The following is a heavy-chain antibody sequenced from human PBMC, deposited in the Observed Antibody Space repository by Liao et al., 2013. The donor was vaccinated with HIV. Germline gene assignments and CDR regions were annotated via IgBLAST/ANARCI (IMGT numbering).Heavy chain of an antibody. CDR2: IYIGST. J-gene: IGHJ4*02. CDR3: VGGNDVLYYYFDY. CDR1: GGSISNYY. D-gene: IGHD1-1*01. Sequence: QVQLQESGPGLVKPSETLSLTCTVSGGSISNYYWNWIRQPAGKGLEWIGRIYIGSTSYNPSLKSRVTMSIDTSTNRFSLKLTSVTAADTAMYFCVGGNDVLYYYFDYWGRGNPSVTVSS. V-gene: IGHV4-4*07.